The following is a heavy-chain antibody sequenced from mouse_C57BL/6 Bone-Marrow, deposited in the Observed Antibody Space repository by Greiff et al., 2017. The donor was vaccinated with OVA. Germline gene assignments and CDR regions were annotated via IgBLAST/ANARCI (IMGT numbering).Heavy chain of an antibody. Sequence: VQLQQSGAEPARPGASVKLSCKASGYTFTSYGISWVKQRTGQGLEWIGEIYPRSGNTYYNEKFKGKATLTADKSSSTAYMELRSLTSEDSAVYFCARWGLRRAWFAYWGQGTLVTVSA. V-gene: IGHV1-81*01. J-gene: IGHJ3*01. D-gene: IGHD2-4*01. CDR2: IYPRSGNT. CDR1: GYTFTSYG. CDR3: ARWGLRRAWFAY.